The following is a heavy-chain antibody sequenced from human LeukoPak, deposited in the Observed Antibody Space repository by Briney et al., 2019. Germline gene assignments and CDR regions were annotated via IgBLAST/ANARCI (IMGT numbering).Heavy chain of an antibody. CDR3: TKGAGNSYYPADS. D-gene: IGHD3-10*01. Sequence: GGSLRLSCAAAGFAFDDYAMEWVRQAPGKGLEWVSLISGDGGSIRYADSVTGRSTTSRDNSKHSLYLQMDGLRAEDTALYYCTKGAGNSYYPADSWGQGTLVTVSS. CDR2: ISGDGGSI. V-gene: IGHV3-43*02. CDR1: GFAFDDYA. J-gene: IGHJ4*02.